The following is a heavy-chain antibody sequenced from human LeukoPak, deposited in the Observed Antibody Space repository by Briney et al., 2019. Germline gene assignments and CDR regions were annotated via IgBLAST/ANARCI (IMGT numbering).Heavy chain of an antibody. Sequence: AGGSLRLSCAASGFTFSSYAMSWVRQAPGKGLEWVSAISGRGGSTYYADSVKGRFTISRDNSKNTLYLQMNSLRAEDTAVYYCAKDLSSSSSDDAFDIWGQGTMVTVSS. D-gene: IGHD6-6*01. CDR2: ISGRGGST. J-gene: IGHJ3*02. V-gene: IGHV3-23*01. CDR1: GFTFSSYA. CDR3: AKDLSSSSSDDAFDI.